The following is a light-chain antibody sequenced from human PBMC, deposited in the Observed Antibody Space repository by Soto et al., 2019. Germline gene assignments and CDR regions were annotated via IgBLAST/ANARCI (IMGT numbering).Light chain of an antibody. CDR2: AAS. V-gene: IGKV1-39*01. Sequence: DIQMTQSPSSLSASVGDRVTITCRASQSISRYLNWYQQEPGKAPKVLIYAASSLQSGVPSRFSGSGSGTDFTLTISSLQPEDFATYYCQQSYSTPRTFGQGTKVEIK. CDR3: QQSYSTPRT. CDR1: QSISRY. J-gene: IGKJ1*01.